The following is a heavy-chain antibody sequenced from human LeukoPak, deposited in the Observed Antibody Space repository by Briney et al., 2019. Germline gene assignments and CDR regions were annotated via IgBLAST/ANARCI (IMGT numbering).Heavy chain of an antibody. CDR1: GFTFSSYA. CDR3: AKVYGLWFGELLFGFDY. D-gene: IGHD3-10*01. J-gene: IGHJ4*02. CDR2: ISGSGGST. Sequence: GGSLRLSCAASGFTFSSYAMSWVRQAPGKGLEWVSAISGSGGSTYYADSVKGRFTISRDNSKNTLYLQMNSLRAEDTAVYYCAKVYGLWFGELLFGFDYWGQGTLVTVSS. V-gene: IGHV3-23*01.